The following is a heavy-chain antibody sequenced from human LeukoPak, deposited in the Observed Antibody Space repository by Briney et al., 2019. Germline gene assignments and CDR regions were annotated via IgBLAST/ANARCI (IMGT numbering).Heavy chain of an antibody. CDR3: ARGHGGGVYYDFWSGYYSGGVGDFDY. Sequence: PGGSLRLSCAASGFTFSSYSMNWVRQAPGKGLEWVSSISSSSSYIYYADSVKGRFTISRDNAKNSLYLQMNSLRAEDTAVYYCARGHGGGVYYDFWSGYYSGGVGDFDYWGQGTLVTVSS. CDR1: GFTFSSYS. CDR2: ISSSSSYI. J-gene: IGHJ4*02. V-gene: IGHV3-21*01. D-gene: IGHD3-3*01.